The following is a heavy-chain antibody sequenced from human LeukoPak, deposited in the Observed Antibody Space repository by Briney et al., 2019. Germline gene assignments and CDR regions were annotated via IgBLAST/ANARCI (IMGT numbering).Heavy chain of an antibody. CDR1: GYTFTNNG. CDR2: ISAYNGNT. Sequence: DSVKVSCKTSGYTFTNNGVSWERQAPGQGLEWMGWISAYNGNTKYAQKFQGRVTLTTDTSTNTGYMELRSLRSDDTAVYYCARGAAVVGNDDYWGQGTLVTVSS. D-gene: IGHD2-21*01. J-gene: IGHJ4*02. V-gene: IGHV1-18*01. CDR3: ARGAAVVGNDDY.